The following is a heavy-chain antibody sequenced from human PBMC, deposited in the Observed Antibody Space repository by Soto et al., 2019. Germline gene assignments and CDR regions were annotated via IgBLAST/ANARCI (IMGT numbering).Heavy chain of an antibody. J-gene: IGHJ5*02. CDR3: AREISGGGTLNWFDP. Sequence: GASVKVSCKASGYNFSDYYIHWVRQAPGQGLEWLGWVSPKSGGTNYAQKFKGRVTMTRDTSSNTVYMDLSGLKSDDTAVFYCAREISGGGTLNWFDPWGQETLVTVSS. CDR1: GYNFSDYY. D-gene: IGHD2-8*02. V-gene: IGHV1-2*02. CDR2: VSPKSGGT.